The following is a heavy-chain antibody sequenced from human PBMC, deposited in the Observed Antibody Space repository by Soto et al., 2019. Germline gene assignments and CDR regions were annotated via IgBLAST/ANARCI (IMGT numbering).Heavy chain of an antibody. V-gene: IGHV1-18*01. CDR3: AREYCTSTSGYGVDY. J-gene: IGHJ4*02. CDR2: ISGSRGKT. Sequence: QVQLVQSGAEVKMPGASVKVSCKASGDTFASYGISWVRQAPGKGLEWMGWISGSRGKTRYAQRFQGRIIMTADTSMSTAYMELRSLSSDDKAVYYCAREYCTSTSGYGVDYWGQGTLVTVSS. D-gene: IGHD2-2*01. CDR1: GDTFASYG.